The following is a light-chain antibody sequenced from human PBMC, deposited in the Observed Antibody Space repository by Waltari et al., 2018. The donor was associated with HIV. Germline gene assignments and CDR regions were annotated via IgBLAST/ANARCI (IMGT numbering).Light chain of an antibody. CDR1: QSILYLSKNENF. V-gene: IGKV4-1*01. Sequence: DIVMTQAPQSLALSLGEMATINCKSRQSILYLSKNENFLAWNQQKPRQTPRLLISWASTRGSGVPDRFSGGGSGTDFTLTINSLQSEDVAVYFCQQYYTTPPTFGQGTRVEI. CDR3: QQYYTTPPT. J-gene: IGKJ1*01. CDR2: WAS.